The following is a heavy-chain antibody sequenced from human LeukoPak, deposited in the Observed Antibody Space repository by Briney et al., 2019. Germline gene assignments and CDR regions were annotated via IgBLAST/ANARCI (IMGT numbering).Heavy chain of an antibody. D-gene: IGHD2-2*01. V-gene: IGHV3-43*01. Sequence: PGGSLRLSCAASGFTFDDYTMHWVRQAPGKGLEWVSLISWDGGSTYYADSLKGRFTISRDNSKNSLYLQMNSLRTEDTALYYCAKASSHYCSSTSCFLDYWGQGTLVTVSS. CDR3: AKASSHYCSSTSCFLDY. J-gene: IGHJ4*02. CDR2: ISWDGGST. CDR1: GFTFDDYT.